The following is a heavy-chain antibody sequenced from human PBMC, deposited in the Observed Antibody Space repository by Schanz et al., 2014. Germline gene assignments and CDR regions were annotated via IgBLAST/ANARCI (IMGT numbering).Heavy chain of an antibody. J-gene: IGHJ4*02. V-gene: IGHV3-66*01. CDR2: IYSGVST. D-gene: IGHD6-19*01. CDR1: GFIVSSTY. CDR3: ARGDAVAGLDY. Sequence: EVQLVESGGDLVQPGGSQRLSCAASGFIVSSTYMTWVRQAPGKGLEWVSIIYSGVSTYYADSVKGRFTISRDNSKNTVYLQMNSLRGEDTGMYYCARGDAVAGLDYWGRGTLGTVSS.